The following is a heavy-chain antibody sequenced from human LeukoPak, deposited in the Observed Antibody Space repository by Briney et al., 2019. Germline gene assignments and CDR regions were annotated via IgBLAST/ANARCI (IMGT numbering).Heavy chain of an antibody. CDR1: GYIFTGYY. CDR2: INPNSGGT. Sequence: ASVKVSCKAAGYIFTGYYMHWVRQAPGQGLEWMGWINPNSGGTNYARKFQGRVTMTRDTTISTAYMELSRLRSDDTAVYYCARARIQLWLQLFDYWGQGTLVTVSS. J-gene: IGHJ4*02. V-gene: IGHV1-2*02. D-gene: IGHD5-18*01. CDR3: ARARIQLWLQLFDY.